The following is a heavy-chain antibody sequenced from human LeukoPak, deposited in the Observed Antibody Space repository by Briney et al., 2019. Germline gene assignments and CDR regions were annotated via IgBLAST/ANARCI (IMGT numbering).Heavy chain of an antibody. D-gene: IGHD5-24*01. V-gene: IGHV4-34*01. J-gene: IGHJ4*02. CDR2: INHSGST. CDR1: GGSFSGYY. Sequence: SETLSLTCAVYGGSFSGYYWSWIRQPPGKGLEWIGEINHSGSTNYNPSLKSRVTISVDTSKNQFSLKLSSVTAADTAVYYCARVEDGYPEPGTLDYWGQGTLVTVSS. CDR3: ARVEDGYPEPGTLDY.